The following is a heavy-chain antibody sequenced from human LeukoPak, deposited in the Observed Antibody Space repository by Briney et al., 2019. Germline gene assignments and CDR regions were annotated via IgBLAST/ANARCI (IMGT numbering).Heavy chain of an antibody. J-gene: IGHJ4*01. CDR1: GFNFSTYS. D-gene: IGHD3-10*01. CDR2: INSDGSST. Sequence: PGGSLRLSCAASGFNFSTYSMNWVRQAPGKGLVWVSRINSDGSSTNYGDSVKGRFTISRDNAKNTMYPQMNSLRAEDTAMYYCARAVYYSNYLGYWGQGTLVTVSS. CDR3: ARAVYYSNYLGY. V-gene: IGHV3-74*01.